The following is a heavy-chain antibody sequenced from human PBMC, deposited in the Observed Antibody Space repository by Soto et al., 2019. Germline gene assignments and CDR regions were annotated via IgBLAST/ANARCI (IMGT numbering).Heavy chain of an antibody. CDR1: GFTFSSYA. V-gene: IGHV3-23*01. D-gene: IGHD2-15*01. CDR3: AKAACSGGSCYSAY. J-gene: IGHJ4*02. Sequence: EVQLLESGGGLVQPGGSLRLSCAASGFTFSSYAMSWVRQAPGKGLEWVSTIRGGGGSTYYADSVKGRFTISRDNSNNTLSLQMNSLRAEDTAVYYCAKAACSGGSCYSAYWGQGTLVTASS. CDR2: IRGGGGST.